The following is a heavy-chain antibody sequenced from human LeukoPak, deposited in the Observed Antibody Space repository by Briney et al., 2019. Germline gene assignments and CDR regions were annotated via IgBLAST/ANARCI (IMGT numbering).Heavy chain of an antibody. D-gene: IGHD5-24*01. CDR2: INHSGST. Sequence: SETLSLTCAVYVGPFSDYYWSWIRQPPWKGLEWIGKINHSGSTNYSPSLKSRVTISIDTSKNQFSLKLNSMTAADTAVYYCARGEGARDGYNYEGPFYFDYWGQGTLVTVSS. J-gene: IGHJ4*02. CDR3: ARGEGARDGYNYEGPFYFDY. CDR1: VGPFSDYY. V-gene: IGHV4-34*01.